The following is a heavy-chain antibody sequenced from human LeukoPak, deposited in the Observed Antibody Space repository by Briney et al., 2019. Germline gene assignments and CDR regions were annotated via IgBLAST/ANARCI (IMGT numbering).Heavy chain of an antibody. CDR1: GFTFSSYE. CDR3: ARDPDFGEADIVVAWDV. CDR2: ISSSGSTI. V-gene: IGHV3-48*03. Sequence: GGSLRLSCAASGFTFSSYEMNWVRQAPGKGLEWVSYISSSGSTIYYADSVKGRFTISRDNAKNSLYLQMNSLRAEDTADYYCARDPDFGEADIVVAWDVWGQGTTVTVSS. D-gene: IGHD2-15*01. J-gene: IGHJ6*02.